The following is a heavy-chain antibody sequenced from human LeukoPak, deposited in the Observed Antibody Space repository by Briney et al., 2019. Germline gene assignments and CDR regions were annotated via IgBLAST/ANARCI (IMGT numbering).Heavy chain of an antibody. Sequence: AASVKVSCKASGYTFTSYGISWVRQAPGQGLEWMGWINAGNGNTKYSQEFQGRVTITRDTSASTAYMELSSLRSEDMAVYYCARDTPYHTFDPWGQGTLVTVSS. CDR3: ARDTPYHTFDP. J-gene: IGHJ5*02. V-gene: IGHV1-3*03. CDR1: GYTFTSYG. CDR2: INAGNGNT.